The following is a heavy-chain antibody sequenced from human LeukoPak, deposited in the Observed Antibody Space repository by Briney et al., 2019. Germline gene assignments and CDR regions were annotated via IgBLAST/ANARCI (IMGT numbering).Heavy chain of an antibody. J-gene: IGHJ4*02. CDR2: NNPNSGGT. CDR1: GYTFTSYY. CDR3: QARGGIRYFDWLYYFDY. Sequence: SVKVSFKASGYTFTSYYIHCLRHATVQLHESMGWNNPNSGGTDYAQKCQGRVTMTRDTSIPTAYMELSRLRSDDTAVYFCQARGGIRYFDWLYYFDYWGQGTLVTVSS. D-gene: IGHD3-9*01. V-gene: IGHV1-2*02.